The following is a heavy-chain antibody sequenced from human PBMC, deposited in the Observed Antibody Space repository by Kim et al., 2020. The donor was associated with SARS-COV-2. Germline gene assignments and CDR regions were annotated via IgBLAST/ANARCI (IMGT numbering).Heavy chain of an antibody. CDR1: GFTFSSYS. D-gene: IGHD2-15*01. Sequence: GGSLRLSCAASGFTFSSYSMNWVRQAPGKGLEWVSSISSSSSYIYYADSVKGRFTISRDNAKNSLYLQMNSLRAEDTAVYYCARDREIVVVAATTYYYYGMDVWGQGTTVTVSS. CDR3: ARDREIVVVAATTYYYYGMDV. V-gene: IGHV3-21*01. CDR2: ISSSSSYI. J-gene: IGHJ6*02.